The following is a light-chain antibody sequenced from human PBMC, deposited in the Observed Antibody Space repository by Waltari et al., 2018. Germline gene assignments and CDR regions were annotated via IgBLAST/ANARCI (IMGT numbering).Light chain of an antibody. J-gene: IGKJ1*01. Sequence: EIVLTQSPGTLSLSPGERATRSCRASQSVSSSYLAWYQQKPGQAPRLIIHGASIRATGIPARFSGSGSGTEFTLTISSLQSEDSAVYYCQQYNKWPPGTFGQGTKVEIK. CDR1: QSVSSSY. V-gene: IGKV3-15*01. CDR3: QQYNKWPPGT. CDR2: GAS.